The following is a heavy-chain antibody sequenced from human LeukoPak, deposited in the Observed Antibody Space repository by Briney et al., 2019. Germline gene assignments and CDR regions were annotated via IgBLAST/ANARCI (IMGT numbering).Heavy chain of an antibody. CDR1: GYTFTGYY. V-gene: IGHV1-69*13. CDR2: ITPMFGTA. D-gene: IGHD3-22*01. J-gene: IGHJ4*02. Sequence: SVKVSCKASGYTFTGYYMHWVRQAPGQGLEWMGGITPMFGTANYAQKFQGRVTITADESTSTAYMELSSLRSEDTAVYYCVRDGSYYDSSGYYYLYWGQGTLVTVSS. CDR3: VRDGSYYDSSGYYYLY.